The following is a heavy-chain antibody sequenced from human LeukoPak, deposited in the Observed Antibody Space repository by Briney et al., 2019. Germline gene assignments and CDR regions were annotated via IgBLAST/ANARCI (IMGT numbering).Heavy chain of an antibody. V-gene: IGHV4-4*07. CDR3: AEIAAAGTGAFDI. CDR2: IYSSVGT. J-gene: IGHJ3*02. CDR1: GGSISSYY. D-gene: IGHD6-13*01. Sequence: SETLSLTCNVSGGSISSYYWCWVRQPAGKGLEWIGRIYSSVGTNYNPSLKCRVTISVDTSKNQFTLKLSSVTAADTAVYYCAEIAAAGTGAFDIWGQGTMVTVSS.